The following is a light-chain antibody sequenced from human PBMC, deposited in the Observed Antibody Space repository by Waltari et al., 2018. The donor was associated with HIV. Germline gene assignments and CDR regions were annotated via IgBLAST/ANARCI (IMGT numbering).Light chain of an antibody. V-gene: IGLV3-25*03. CDR2: KDP. J-gene: IGLJ3*02. CDR1: ALPKQY. Sequence: SYELTQPPSVSVSPGQTARITCSGDALPKQYAYWYQQKPGQAPVLVIYKDPERPSGIPERFSGSSSGTTVTLTISGVQAEDEADYYCQSPDSSGPWVFGGGTKLTVL. CDR3: QSPDSSGPWV.